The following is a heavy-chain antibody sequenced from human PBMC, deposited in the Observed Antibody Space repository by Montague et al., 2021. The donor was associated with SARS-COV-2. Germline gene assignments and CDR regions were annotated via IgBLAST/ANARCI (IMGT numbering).Heavy chain of an antibody. Sequence: SETLSLTCTVSGGSISSYYWSWIRQPPGKGLEWIGYIYYSGSTNYNPSLKSRVTISVDTSKNQFSLKLSSVTVADTAVYYCASQVPDFWSGIDYRGQGTLVTVSS. CDR3: ASQVPDFWSGIDY. V-gene: IGHV4-59*01. J-gene: IGHJ4*02. CDR2: IYYSGST. CDR1: GGSISSYY. D-gene: IGHD3-3*01.